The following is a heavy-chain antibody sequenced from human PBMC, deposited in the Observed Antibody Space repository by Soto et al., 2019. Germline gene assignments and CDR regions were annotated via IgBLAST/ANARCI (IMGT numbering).Heavy chain of an antibody. V-gene: IGHV4-34*01. CDR3: ARDRFNSIAAAAKGRLFWFDP. J-gene: IGHJ5*02. CDR2: INHSGST. Sequence: TLSLTSAIHIPSFCGTYWTWNSKASGKGLEWIGEINHSGSTNSNPSLKSRVTISVDTSKNQFSLKLSSVTAADTAVYYCARDRFNSIAAAAKGRLFWFDPWGQG. D-gene: IGHD6-13*01. CDR1: IPSFCGTY.